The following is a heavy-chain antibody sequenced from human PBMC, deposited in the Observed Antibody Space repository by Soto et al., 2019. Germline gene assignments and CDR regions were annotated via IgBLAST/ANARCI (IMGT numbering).Heavy chain of an antibody. CDR1: GFTFSSNW. Sequence: EVQLVESGGGLVQPGGSLRLSCAASGFTFSSNWMHWVRQAPGKGLVWVSRINNDGSSTSYADSVKGRLTISRDNAKNTLYLQVNSLRDEDTAVYYCASGGVAGSGTYYNDYCGPGTLVTVSS. V-gene: IGHV3-74*01. D-gene: IGHD3-10*01. J-gene: IGHJ4*02. CDR3: ASGGVAGSGTYYNDY. CDR2: INNDGSST.